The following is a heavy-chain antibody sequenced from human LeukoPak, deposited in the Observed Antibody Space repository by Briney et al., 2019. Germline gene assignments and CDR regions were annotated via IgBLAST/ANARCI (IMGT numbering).Heavy chain of an antibody. CDR3: AKVPTVTPLGFDY. J-gene: IGHJ4*02. Sequence: SGGSLRLSCAASGFTFSSYAMSWVRQAPGKGLEWVSAISGSGGSTYYADSVKGRFTISRDNSKNTLYLQMNSLRAEDTAVYYCAKVPTVTPLGFDYWGQGTLVTVSS. D-gene: IGHD4-17*01. V-gene: IGHV3-23*01. CDR2: ISGSGGST. CDR1: GFTFSSYA.